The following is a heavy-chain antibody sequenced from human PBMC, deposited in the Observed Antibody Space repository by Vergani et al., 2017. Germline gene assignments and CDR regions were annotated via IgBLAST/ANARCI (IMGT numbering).Heavy chain of an antibody. Sequence: QVQLVQSGAEVKKPGSSVKVSCKASGGTFSSYAISWVRQAPGQGLEWMGGIMPIFGTANYAQKFQGRVTITADESTSTAYMELSSLRSEDTAVYYCARDRELLRYYYYYGMDVWGQGTTVTVSS. CDR2: IMPIFGTA. D-gene: IGHD1-26*01. CDR1: GGTFSSYA. V-gene: IGHV1-69*12. J-gene: IGHJ6*02. CDR3: ARDRELLRYYYYYGMDV.